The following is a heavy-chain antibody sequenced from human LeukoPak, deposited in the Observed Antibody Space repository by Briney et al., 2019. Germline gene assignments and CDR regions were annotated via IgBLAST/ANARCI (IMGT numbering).Heavy chain of an antibody. CDR2: ISGSGGNT. CDR1: GFTFSFYA. Sequence: PGGSLRLSCAASGFTFSFYAMSWVRQAPGKGLEWVSAISGSGGNTYYADSVKGRFTISRDNSKNTLYLQTNSLRAEDTAVYYCAREGKIAVADLGPLFDYWGQGTLVTVSS. J-gene: IGHJ4*02. V-gene: IGHV3-23*01. D-gene: IGHD6-19*01. CDR3: AREGKIAVADLGPLFDY.